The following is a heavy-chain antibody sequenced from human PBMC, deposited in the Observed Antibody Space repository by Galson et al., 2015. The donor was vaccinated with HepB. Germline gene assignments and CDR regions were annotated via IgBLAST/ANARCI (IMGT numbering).Heavy chain of an antibody. Sequence: LRLSCAASGFTFSSYAMSWVRQAPGKGLEWVSAISGSGGSTYYADSVKGRFTISRDNSKNTLYLQMNSLRAEDTAVYYCAKSHVPQGYFDYWGQGTLVTVSS. CDR1: GFTFSSYA. J-gene: IGHJ4*02. CDR3: AKSHVPQGYFDY. D-gene: IGHD2-2*01. V-gene: IGHV3-23*01. CDR2: ISGSGGST.